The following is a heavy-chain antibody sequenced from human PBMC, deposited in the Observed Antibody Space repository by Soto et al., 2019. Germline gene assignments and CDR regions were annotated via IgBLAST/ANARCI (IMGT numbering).Heavy chain of an antibody. CDR2: ISGGGGTT. CDR3: ATPYLLYAFDI. D-gene: IGHD2-15*01. J-gene: IGHJ3*02. CDR1: GFTFRTTD. V-gene: IGHV3-23*04. Sequence: EVQLVESGGGLVQPGGSLTLSCAASGFTFRTTDMHWVRQATGKGLEWVSAISGGGGTTYYADSVKGRSTISRDNSKNTVYLQMNSLRAEDTAVYYCATPYLLYAFDIWGQGTMVTVSS.